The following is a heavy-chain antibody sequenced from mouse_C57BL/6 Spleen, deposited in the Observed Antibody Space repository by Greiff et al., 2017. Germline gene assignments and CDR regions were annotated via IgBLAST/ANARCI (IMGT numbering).Heavy chain of an antibody. D-gene: IGHD1-1*01. V-gene: IGHV1-26*01. CDR2: INPNNGGT. Sequence: EVQLQQSGPELVKPGASVKISCKASGYTFTDYYMNWVKQSHGKSLEWIGDINPNNGGTSYNQKFKGKATLTVDKSSSTAYMELRSLTSEDSAVYYCARGDYYGSSDGYWGQGTTLTVSS. CDR1: GYTFTDYY. CDR3: ARGDYYGSSDGY. J-gene: IGHJ2*01.